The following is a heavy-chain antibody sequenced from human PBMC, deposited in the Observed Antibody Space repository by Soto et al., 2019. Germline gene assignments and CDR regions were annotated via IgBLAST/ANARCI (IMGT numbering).Heavy chain of an antibody. CDR3: ARESPPPVVAAHGRLPNDAFDI. CDR2: ISYDGSNK. V-gene: IGHV3-30-3*01. CDR1: GFTFSSYA. J-gene: IGHJ3*02. D-gene: IGHD2-15*01. Sequence: PGGSLRLSCAASGFTFSSYAMHWVRQAPGKGLEWVAVISYDGSNKYYADSVKGRFTISRDNSKNTLYLQMNSLRAEDTAVYYCARESPPPVVAAHGRLPNDAFDIWGQGTMVTVSS.